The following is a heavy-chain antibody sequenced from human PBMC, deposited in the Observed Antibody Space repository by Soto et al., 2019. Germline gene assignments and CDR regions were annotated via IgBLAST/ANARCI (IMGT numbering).Heavy chain of an antibody. CDR1: GFTHSTYT. V-gene: IGHV3-30-3*02. D-gene: IGHD3-22*01. Sequence: HPGGSLRLSCAASGFTHSTYTMHWVRQAPGKGLEWVAVISYDGNNKFYADSVKGRFTISRDSTKQTLYLQMNSLRAEDTAVYYCAKSPGMYYYDSSGYYHYDYWGQGTLVTVSS. CDR2: ISYDGNNK. CDR3: AKSPGMYYYDSSGYYHYDY. J-gene: IGHJ4*02.